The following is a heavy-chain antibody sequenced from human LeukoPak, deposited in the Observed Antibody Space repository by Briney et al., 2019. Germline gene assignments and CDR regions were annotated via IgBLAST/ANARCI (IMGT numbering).Heavy chain of an antibody. CDR2: ISAYNGNT. CDR1: GYTFTSYG. J-gene: IGHJ4*02. Sequence: ASVKVSCKASGYTFTSYGISWVRQAPGQGLEWMGWISAYNGNTNYAQKLQGRVTMTTDTSTGTAYMELRSLRSDDTAVYYCARDIPSDYYDSSGHFDYWGQGTLVTVSS. D-gene: IGHD3-22*01. CDR3: ARDIPSDYYDSSGHFDY. V-gene: IGHV1-18*01.